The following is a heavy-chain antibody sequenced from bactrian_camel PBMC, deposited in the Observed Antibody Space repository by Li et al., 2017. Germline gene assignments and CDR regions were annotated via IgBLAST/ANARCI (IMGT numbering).Heavy chain of an antibody. D-gene: IGHD4*01. V-gene: IGHV3S7*01. Sequence: HVQLVESGGGSVQAGGSLRLSCVPSGTMPGSGPRCRGWFRQAPEKGLEWVSGIYGDGSNPRYADSVKGRFTISKDNAKNTLYLQMNSLKPEDTAVYYCAAGTGAYSDYELPCFNYWGQGTQVTVS. J-gene: IGHJ4*01. CDR1: GTMPGSGP. CDR2: IYGDGSNP. CDR3: AAGTGAYSDYELPCFNY.